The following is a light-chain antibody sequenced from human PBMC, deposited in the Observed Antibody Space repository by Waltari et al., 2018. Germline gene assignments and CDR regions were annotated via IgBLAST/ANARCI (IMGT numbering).Light chain of an antibody. CDR2: AVS. CDR3: SSYTSSSTDV. CDR1: SSDVGGSNY. V-gene: IGLV2-14*01. J-gene: IGLJ1*01. Sequence: QSALTQPASVSGSPGQSITISCTGTSSDVGGSNYVSWYQQHPGKAPNLMIDAVSKRPSGVSNRFSGSKSGNTATLTISGLQAEDEADYYCSSYTSSSTDVFGTGTKVTVL.